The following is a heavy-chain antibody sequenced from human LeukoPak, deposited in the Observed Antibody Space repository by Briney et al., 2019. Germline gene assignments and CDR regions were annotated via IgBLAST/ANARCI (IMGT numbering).Heavy chain of an antibody. Sequence: GGSLRLSCAASGFTFSSYSMTWVRQAPGKGLEWVSYISSSSSTVYYADSVKGRFTISRDNAKNSLYLQMNSLRDEDTAVYYCARGGVVVNDAFDIWGQGTMVTVSS. CDR3: ARGGVVVNDAFDI. D-gene: IGHD3-22*01. CDR2: ISSSSSTV. J-gene: IGHJ3*02. CDR1: GFTFSSYS. V-gene: IGHV3-48*02.